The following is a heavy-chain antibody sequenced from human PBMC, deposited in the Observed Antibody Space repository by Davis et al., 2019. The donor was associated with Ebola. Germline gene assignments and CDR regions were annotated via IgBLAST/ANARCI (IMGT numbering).Heavy chain of an antibody. V-gene: IGHV4-59*12. CDR1: GGSISSYY. Sequence: MPSETLSLTCTVSGGSISSYYWSWIRQPPGKGLEWIGEIYHSGSTNYNPSLKSRVTISVDKSKNQFSLKLSSVTAADTAVYYCARDPYYYDSSGYYREYYFDYWGQGTLVTVSS. D-gene: IGHD3-22*01. J-gene: IGHJ4*02. CDR3: ARDPYYYDSSGYYREYYFDY. CDR2: IYHSGST.